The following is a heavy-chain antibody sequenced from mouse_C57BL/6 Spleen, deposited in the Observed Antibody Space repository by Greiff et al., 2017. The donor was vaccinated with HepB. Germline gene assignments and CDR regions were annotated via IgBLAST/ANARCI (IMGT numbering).Heavy chain of an antibody. V-gene: IGHV1-7*01. J-gene: IGHJ2*01. CDR3: ARWEVTTGDY. CDR2: INPSSGYI. CDR1: GYTFTSYW. Sequence: QVQLQQSGAELAKPGASVKLSCKASGYTFTSYWMHWVKQRPGQGLEWIGYINPSSGYIKYNQKVKDKATLTAHKSSSTAYMQLSSLTYEDSAVYYCARWEVTTGDYWGQGTTLTVSS. D-gene: IGHD2-2*01.